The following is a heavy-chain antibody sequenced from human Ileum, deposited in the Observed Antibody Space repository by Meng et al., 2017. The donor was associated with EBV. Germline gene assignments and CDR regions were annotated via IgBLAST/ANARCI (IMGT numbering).Heavy chain of an antibody. D-gene: IGHD4-23*01. Sequence: LQLQESGSGLVRPSQTLSLTCAVSGGSISSGGQSWSWIRQPPGKGLEWIGDIQHSGSTYYNPSLKSRVTISVDRSRNQFSLKLSSVTAADTAVYYCARAHPVVYFFDYWGQGTLVTVSS. J-gene: IGHJ4*02. CDR1: GGSISSGGQS. V-gene: IGHV4-30-2*01. CDR3: ARAHPVVYFFDY. CDR2: IQHSGST.